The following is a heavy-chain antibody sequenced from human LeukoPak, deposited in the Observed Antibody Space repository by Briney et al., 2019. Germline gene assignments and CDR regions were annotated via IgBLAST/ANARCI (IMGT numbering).Heavy chain of an antibody. V-gene: IGHV4-34*01. CDR1: GGSFSGYY. J-gene: IGHJ4*02. Sequence: SETLSLTCAVYGGSFSGYYWSWIRQPTGKGLEWIGEINHSGSTNYNPSLKSRVTISVDTSKNQFSLKLSSVTAADTAVYYCARGGKEETYYDFWSGYYHDYWGQGTLVTVSS. D-gene: IGHD3-3*01. CDR3: ARGGKEETYYDFWSGYYHDY. CDR2: INHSGST.